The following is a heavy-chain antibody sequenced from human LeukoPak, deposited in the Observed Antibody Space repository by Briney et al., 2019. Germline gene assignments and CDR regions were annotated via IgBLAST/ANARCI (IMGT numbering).Heavy chain of an antibody. CDR3: ARTDSWGHRALYYYYYMDV. CDR2: MNPNSGNT. CDR1: GYTFTSYD. Sequence: ASVKVSCKASGYTFTSYDINWVRQATGQGLEWMGWMNPNSGNTGYAQKVQGRVTITRNTSISTAYMELSSLRSEDTAVYYCARTDSWGHRALYYYYYMDVWGKGATVTVSS. D-gene: IGHD6-13*01. V-gene: IGHV1-8*03. J-gene: IGHJ6*03.